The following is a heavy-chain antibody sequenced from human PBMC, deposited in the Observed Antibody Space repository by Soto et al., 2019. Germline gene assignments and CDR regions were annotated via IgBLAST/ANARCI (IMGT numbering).Heavy chain of an antibody. J-gene: IGHJ6*02. CDR3: ARNYDYVWGSYRWHYYYGMDV. CDR1: GYTFTSYD. Sequence: ASVKVSCKASGYTFTSYDINWVRQATGQGLEWMGWMNPNSGNTGYAQKFQGRVTMTRNTSISTAYMELSSLRPEDTAVYYCARNYDYVWGSYRWHYYYGMDVWGQGTTVTVSS. CDR2: MNPNSGNT. D-gene: IGHD3-16*02. V-gene: IGHV1-8*01.